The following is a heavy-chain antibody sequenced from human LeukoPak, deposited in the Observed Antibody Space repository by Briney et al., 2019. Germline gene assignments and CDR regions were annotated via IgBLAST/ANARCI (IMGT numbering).Heavy chain of an antibody. CDR1: GYTFTGYY. D-gene: IGHD3-22*01. CDR3: ASLKNYYDSSGYLVTDAFDI. J-gene: IGHJ3*02. Sequence: ASVKVSCKASGYTFTGYYMHWVRQAPGQGREWMGWISGYNGNTNYAQKLQGRVTMTTDTSTSTAYMELRSLKSDDTAVYYCASLKNYYDSSGYLVTDAFDIWGQGTMVTVSS. CDR2: ISGYNGNT. V-gene: IGHV1-18*04.